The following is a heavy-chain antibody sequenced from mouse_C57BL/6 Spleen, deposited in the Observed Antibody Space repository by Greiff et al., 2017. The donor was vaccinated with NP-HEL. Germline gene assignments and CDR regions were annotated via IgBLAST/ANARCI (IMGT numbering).Heavy chain of an antibody. V-gene: IGHV1-15*01. J-gene: IGHJ3*01. CDR2: IDPETGGT. Sequence: QVQLQQSGAELVRPGASVTLSCKASGYTFTDYEMHWVKQTPVHGLEWIGAIDPETGGTAYNQKFKGKAILTADKSSSTAYMELRSLTSEDSAVYYCNYDGYYRGFAYWGQGTLVTVSA. CDR3: NYDGYYRGFAY. D-gene: IGHD2-3*01. CDR1: GYTFTDYE.